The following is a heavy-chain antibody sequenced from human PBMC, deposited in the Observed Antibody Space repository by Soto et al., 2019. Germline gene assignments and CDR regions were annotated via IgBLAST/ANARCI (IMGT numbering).Heavy chain of an antibody. CDR2: ISYDGSNK. D-gene: IGHD4-17*01. Sequence: GSLRLSCAASGFTFSSYGMHWVRQAPGKGLEWVAVISYDGSNKYYADSVKGRFTISRDNSKNTLYLQMNSLRAEDTAVYYCAKGFQNSDGDYGAFDYWGQGTLVTVSS. V-gene: IGHV3-30*18. CDR1: GFTFSSYG. CDR3: AKGFQNSDGDYGAFDY. J-gene: IGHJ4*02.